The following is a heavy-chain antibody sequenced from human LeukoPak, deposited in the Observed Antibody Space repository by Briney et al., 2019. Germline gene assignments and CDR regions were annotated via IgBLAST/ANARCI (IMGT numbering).Heavy chain of an antibody. CDR2: IWYDGSNK. Sequence: GRSLRLSRAASGFTFSSYGMHWVRQAPGKGLEWVAVIWYDGSNKYYADSVKGRFTISRDNSKNTLYLQMNSLRAEDTAVYYCASSSFGLLLDYWGQGTLVTVSS. J-gene: IGHJ4*02. D-gene: IGHD4-23*01. V-gene: IGHV3-33*01. CDR1: GFTFSSYG. CDR3: ASSSFGLLLDY.